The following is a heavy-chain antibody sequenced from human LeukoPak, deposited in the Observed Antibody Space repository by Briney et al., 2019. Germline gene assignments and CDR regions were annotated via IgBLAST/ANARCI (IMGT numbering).Heavy chain of an antibody. CDR1: GFTFSSYI. CDR2: ISSSSSYI. D-gene: IGHD3-10*01. V-gene: IGHV3-21*01. CDR3: ATLEYYYGSGSYYKPGAFDI. Sequence: SGGSLRLSCAASGFTFSSYIMNWVRQAPGKGLEWVSSISSSSSYIYYADSVKGRFTISRDNAKNSLYLQMNSLRAEDTAVYYCATLEYYYGSGSYYKPGAFDIWGQGTMVTVSS. J-gene: IGHJ3*02.